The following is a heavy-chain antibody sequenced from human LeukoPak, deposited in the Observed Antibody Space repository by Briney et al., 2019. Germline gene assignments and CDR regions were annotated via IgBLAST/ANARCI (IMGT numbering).Heavy chain of an antibody. CDR1: GFTFDDHG. J-gene: IGHJ3*02. V-gene: IGHV3-20*04. Sequence: GGSLRVSCAASGFTFDDHGMSWVRQAPGKGLEWVSGTNWNGGSTGYADSVEGRFTISRDNAKNSLYLQMNSLRAEDTAVYYCARNMVRGYEDAFDIWGQGTMVTVSS. CDR2: TNWNGGST. CDR3: ARNMVRGYEDAFDI. D-gene: IGHD3-10*01.